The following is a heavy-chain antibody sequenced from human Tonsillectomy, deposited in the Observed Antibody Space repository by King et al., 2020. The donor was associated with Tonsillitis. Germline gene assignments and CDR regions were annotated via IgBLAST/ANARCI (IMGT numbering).Heavy chain of an antibody. CDR3: VRYYGSGTYLDY. Sequence: VQLVESGGGLVQPGGSLRLSCAASGFTFSSSEMNWVRQAPGKGLKWVSYISGSGSAIYYADSVKGRFTISRDNAKNSLYLQMNSLRAEDTAIYYCVRYYGSGTYLDYWGQGTLVTVSS. V-gene: IGHV3-48*03. CDR1: GFTFSSSE. CDR2: ISGSGSAI. J-gene: IGHJ4*02. D-gene: IGHD3-10*01.